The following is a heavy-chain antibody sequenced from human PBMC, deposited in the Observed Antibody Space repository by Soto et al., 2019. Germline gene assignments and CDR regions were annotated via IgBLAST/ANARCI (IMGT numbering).Heavy chain of an antibody. CDR3: ARHQGYSSSLLFDY. Sequence: SETLSLTCTVSGGSISSYYWSWIRQSPGKGLEWIGYIYYSGSTNYNPSLKSRVTISVDTSKNQFSLKLSSVTAADTAVYYCARHQGYSSSLLFDYWGQGTLVTVSS. D-gene: IGHD6-13*01. V-gene: IGHV4-59*08. CDR1: GGSISSYY. CDR2: IYYSGST. J-gene: IGHJ4*02.